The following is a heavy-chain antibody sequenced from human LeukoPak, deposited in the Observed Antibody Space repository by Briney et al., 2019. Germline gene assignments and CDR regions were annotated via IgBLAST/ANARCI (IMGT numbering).Heavy chain of an antibody. CDR1: GASIRSGDYY. V-gene: IGHV4-30-4*01. D-gene: IGHD2-15*01. CDR3: ARDCSGGSCYGAFDI. CDR2: IYDSGST. Sequence: PSETLSLTCTVSGASIRSGDYYWSWIRQPPGKGLEWIGYIYDSGSTYYNPSLKSRITISVDTSENRFSLRLSSVTATDTAVYYCARDCSGGSCYGAFDIWGQGTMVTVSS. J-gene: IGHJ3*02.